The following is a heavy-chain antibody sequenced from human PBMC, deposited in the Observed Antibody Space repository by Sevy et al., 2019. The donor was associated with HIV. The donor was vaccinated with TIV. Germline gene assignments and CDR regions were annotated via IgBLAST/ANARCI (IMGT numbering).Heavy chain of an antibody. CDR2: INHSGST. CDR1: GGSFRGYY. D-gene: IGHD1-20*01. V-gene: IGHV4-34*01. CDR3: ARVVPNGISVNFDY. J-gene: IGHJ4*02. Sequence: SETLSLTCAVYGGSFRGYYWTWIRQPPGKGLEWIGEINHSGSTNYNPSLKSRVTISVDTSKNQFSLKLTSVTAADTAVYYCARVVPNGISVNFDYWGQGTLVTVSS.